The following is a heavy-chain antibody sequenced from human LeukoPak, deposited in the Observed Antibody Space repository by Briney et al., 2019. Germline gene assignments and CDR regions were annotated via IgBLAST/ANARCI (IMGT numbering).Heavy chain of an antibody. V-gene: IGHV3-48*01. CDR1: GFTFSRYR. CDR3: AKDRGIYCGGDCPFDP. J-gene: IGHJ5*02. D-gene: IGHD2-21*02. CDR2: ISSSSSMI. Sequence: QAGGSLRLSCAASGFTFSRYRMNWVRQAPGKGLEWVSYISSSSSMIYNADSVKGRFTISRDNAKNSLYLQMNSLRAEDTAVYYCAKDRGIYCGGDCPFDPWGQGTLVTVSS.